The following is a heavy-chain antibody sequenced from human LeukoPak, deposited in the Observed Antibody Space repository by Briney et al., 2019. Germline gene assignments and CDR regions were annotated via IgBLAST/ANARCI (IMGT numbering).Heavy chain of an antibody. V-gene: IGHV3-23*01. CDR1: GFTFSSYA. D-gene: IGHD3-22*01. CDR2: ISGSGGST. CDR3: AKVRLPYDSSGYYDY. Sequence: GGSLRLSCAASGFTFSSYAMSWVRQAPGKGLEWVSAISGSGGSTYYADSVKGRFTISRDNSKNTLYLQMNSLRAEDTAVYYCAKVRLPYDSSGYYDYWGQGTLVTVSS. J-gene: IGHJ4*02.